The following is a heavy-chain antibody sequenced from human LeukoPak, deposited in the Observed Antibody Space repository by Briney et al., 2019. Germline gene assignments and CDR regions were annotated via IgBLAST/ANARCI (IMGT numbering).Heavy chain of an antibody. D-gene: IGHD1-26*01. CDR2: MNPYNGDK. Sequence: GASVKVSCKASGYTLTSYGIVWVRQATGQGPEWMGWMNPYNGDKAYGQKFLGRVSFTRDISISTAYMELSSLRSEDTAVYYCARYISGDGFDIWGQGTMVTVSS. V-gene: IGHV1-8*01. J-gene: IGHJ3*02. CDR1: GYTLTSYG. CDR3: ARYISGDGFDI.